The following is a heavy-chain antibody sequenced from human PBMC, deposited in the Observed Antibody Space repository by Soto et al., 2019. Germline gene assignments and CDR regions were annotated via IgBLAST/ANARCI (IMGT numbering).Heavy chain of an antibody. J-gene: IGHJ4*02. D-gene: IGHD3-22*01. CDR3: AKDPYDSSGYYPYSIDY. Sequence: GGSLRLSCAASGFTFSSYGMHWVRQAPGKGLEWVAVISYDGSNKYYADSVKGRFTISRDNSKNTLYLQMNSLRAEDTAVYYCAKDPYDSSGYYPYSIDYWGQGTLVTVSS. CDR1: GFTFSSYG. V-gene: IGHV3-30*18. CDR2: ISYDGSNK.